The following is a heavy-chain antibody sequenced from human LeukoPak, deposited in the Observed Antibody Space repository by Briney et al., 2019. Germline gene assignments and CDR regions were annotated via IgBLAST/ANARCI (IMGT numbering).Heavy chain of an antibody. V-gene: IGHV4-34*01. J-gene: IGHJ6*03. D-gene: IGHD2-2*02. CDR1: GGSLSGYY. CDR2: INYSGNI. Sequence: PSDTLSLTCAVYGGSLSGYYWSWIRQSPEKGLEWIAEINYSGNINYNPSLQSRLTISIDTSESQFSLVLRSVTVADTAVYYCARRSYHLLYGYYYYYMDVWGRGTPVTVSS. CDR3: ARRSYHLLYGYYYYYMDV.